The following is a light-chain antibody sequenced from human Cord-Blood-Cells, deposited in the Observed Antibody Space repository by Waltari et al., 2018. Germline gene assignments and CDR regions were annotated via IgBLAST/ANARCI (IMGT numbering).Light chain of an antibody. CDR1: QSVSSSY. CDR2: GAS. Sequence: EIVLTQSPDTLSLSPGERATLSCRASQSVSSSYLAWYQQKPGQAPRLLIYGASSRATGIPDGFSGSGSGTDFTLTISRLEPEDFAVYYCQQYGSSPWTFGQGTKVEI. V-gene: IGKV3-20*01. J-gene: IGKJ1*01. CDR3: QQYGSSPWT.